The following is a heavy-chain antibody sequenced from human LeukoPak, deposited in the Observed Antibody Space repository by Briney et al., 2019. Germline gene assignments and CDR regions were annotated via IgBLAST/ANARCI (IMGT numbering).Heavy chain of an antibody. J-gene: IGHJ4*02. V-gene: IGHV6-1*01. CDR1: GDSVSSHTAT. Sequence: SQTLSLTCVLSGDSVSSHTATWHWIRQSPSRGLEWLGRTYYRSKLLSDYALSVKSRIVINPDTSKNQFSLQLNSVTPEDTAVYFCARRMAVGGPGYFDYWSQGSLVTVSA. CDR3: ARRMAVGGPGYFDY. D-gene: IGHD6-19*01. CDR2: TYYRSKLLS.